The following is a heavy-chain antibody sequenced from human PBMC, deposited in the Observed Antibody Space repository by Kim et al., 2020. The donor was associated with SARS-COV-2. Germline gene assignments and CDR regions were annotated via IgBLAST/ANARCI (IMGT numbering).Heavy chain of an antibody. V-gene: IGHV3-30*18. D-gene: IGHD3-10*01. CDR1: GFTFTTYD. CDR2: VSSDGSRR. CDR3: AKNEWPYGSVNWFDS. Sequence: GGSLRLSCAASGFTFTTYDMTWVRQAPGKGLKWLALVSSDGSRRNYADSVKGRFTISRDNSKNTLYLQMSSLRPDDTAVYYCAKNEWPYGSVNWFDSWS. J-gene: IGHJ5*01.